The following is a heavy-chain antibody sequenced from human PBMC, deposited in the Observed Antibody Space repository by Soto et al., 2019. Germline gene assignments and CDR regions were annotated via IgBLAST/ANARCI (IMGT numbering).Heavy chain of an antibody. J-gene: IGHJ4*02. CDR3: ARIRYDTSGYPLDS. CDR1: GFSFSGYT. Sequence: GGSLRLSCAASGFSFSGYTMNWVRQAPGRELEWVSSISSGANYRSYADSAQGRFNISRDDAQSALFLQMNSLRSEDTAVYYCARIRYDTSGYPLDSWGQGTRVTVSS. V-gene: IGHV3-21*01. CDR2: ISSGANYR. D-gene: IGHD3-22*01.